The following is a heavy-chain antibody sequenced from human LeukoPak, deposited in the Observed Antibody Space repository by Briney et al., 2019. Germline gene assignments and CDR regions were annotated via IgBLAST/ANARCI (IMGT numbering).Heavy chain of an antibody. CDR2: IWYDGSNK. CDR1: GFTFSSYG. Sequence: GRSLRLSCAASGFTFSSYGMHWVRQAPGTGLEWVAVIWYDGSNKYYADSVKGRFTISRDNSKNTLYLQMNSLRAEDTAVYYCARDPLAYCGGDCYPDYWGQGTLVTVSS. CDR3: ARDPLAYCGGDCYPDY. J-gene: IGHJ4*02. D-gene: IGHD2-21*02. V-gene: IGHV3-33*01.